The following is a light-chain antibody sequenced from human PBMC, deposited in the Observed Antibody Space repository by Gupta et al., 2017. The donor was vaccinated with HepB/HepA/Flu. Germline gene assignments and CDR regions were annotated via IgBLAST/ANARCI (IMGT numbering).Light chain of an antibody. CDR3: NSRDSSGNHLV. CDR2: GKN. Sequence: SSELTQDPAVSVALGQTVRITFQGDSLRSYYASWYQQKPGQAPVIVIYGKNNRPSGIPDRFSGTSSGNTASLTITGAQAEDEADYYCNSRDSSGNHLVFGGGTKLTVL. V-gene: IGLV3-19*01. J-gene: IGLJ2*01. CDR1: SLRSYY.